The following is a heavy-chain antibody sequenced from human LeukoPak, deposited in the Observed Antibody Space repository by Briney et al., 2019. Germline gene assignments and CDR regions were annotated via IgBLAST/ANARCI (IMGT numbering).Heavy chain of an antibody. CDR1: GFTFSSYA. CDR2: MLGSGATT. J-gene: IGHJ4*01. D-gene: IGHD3-10*01. V-gene: IGHV3-23*01. Sequence: RGSLRLSCAASGFTFSSYAMSWVRQAPGKGLEWVSTMLGSGATTYYADSMRGRFTISRDNSKNTLYLQMNSLRAEDTAVYYCAKRGDYFSSGSYYPFDCWGQGSLVSVSS. CDR3: AKRGDYFSSGSYYPFDC.